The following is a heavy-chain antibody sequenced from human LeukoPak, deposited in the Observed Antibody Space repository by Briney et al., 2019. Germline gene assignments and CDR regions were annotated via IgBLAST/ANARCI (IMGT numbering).Heavy chain of an antibody. CDR1: GFTFSSYS. Sequence: GGSLRLSCAASGFTFSSYSMNWVRQAPGKGLEWVPSISSSSSYIYYADSVKGRFTISRDNAKNSLYLQMNSLRAEDTAVYYCAREDFWNAFDIWGQGTMVTVSS. J-gene: IGHJ3*02. CDR3: AREDFWNAFDI. V-gene: IGHV3-21*01. CDR2: ISSSSSYI. D-gene: IGHD3-3*01.